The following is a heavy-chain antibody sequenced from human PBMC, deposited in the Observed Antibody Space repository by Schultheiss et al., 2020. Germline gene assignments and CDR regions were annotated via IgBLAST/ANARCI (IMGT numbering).Heavy chain of an antibody. CDR3: ARSRLDYGDYHFDY. CDR1: GGTFSSYA. D-gene: IGHD4-17*01. CDR2: ISAYNGNT. J-gene: IGHJ4*02. Sequence: ASVKVSCKASGGTFSSYAISWVRQAPGQGLEWMGGISAYNGNTNYAQKLQGRVTMTTDTSTSTAYMELRSLRSDDTAVYYCARSRLDYGDYHFDYWGQGTLGTVSS. V-gene: IGHV1-18*01.